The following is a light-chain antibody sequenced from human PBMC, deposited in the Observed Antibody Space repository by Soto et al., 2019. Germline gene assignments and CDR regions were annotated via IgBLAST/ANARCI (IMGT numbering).Light chain of an antibody. CDR3: QERRNLLIT. V-gene: IGKV3-11*01. Sequence: ILLTQYTATLSLSPGERATLSCRASQSVSSYLAWYQQKPGQAPRLLIYDASNRATGIPARFSGSGSGTDFTLTISSLEPEDFAVYYCQERRNLLITFCHGTRLEIK. J-gene: IGKJ5*01. CDR2: DAS. CDR1: QSVSSY.